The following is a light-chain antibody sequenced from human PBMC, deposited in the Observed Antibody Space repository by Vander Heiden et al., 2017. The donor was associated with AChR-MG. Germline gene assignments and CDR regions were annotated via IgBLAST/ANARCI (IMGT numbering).Light chain of an antibody. CDR3: SSYTSSSTV. CDR1: SSDVGGYNY. V-gene: IGLV2-14*01. Sequence: QSALTQPASVSGSPGQSITISCTGTSSDVGGYNYVSWYQQHPGKAPKLMIYDVSNRPSGVSNRFSGSKSGNTASLTISGLQAEDEADDYCSSYTSSSTVCGGGTKLTVL. CDR2: DVS. J-gene: IGLJ2*01.